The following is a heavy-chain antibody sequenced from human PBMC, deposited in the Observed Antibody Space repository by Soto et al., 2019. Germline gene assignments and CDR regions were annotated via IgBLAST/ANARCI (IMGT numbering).Heavy chain of an antibody. V-gene: IGHV4-59*01. CDR2: IYYSGST. CDR1: GGSISSYY. CDR3: ARDRRDAFDY. J-gene: IGHJ4*02. Sequence: QVQLQESGPGLVKPSETLSLTCTVSGGSISSYYWSWIRQPPGKGLEWIGYIYYSGSTNYNPSLKSRVTISVDTSKNQFSLKLSSVTAADTAVYYCARDRRDAFDYWGQGTLVTVSS.